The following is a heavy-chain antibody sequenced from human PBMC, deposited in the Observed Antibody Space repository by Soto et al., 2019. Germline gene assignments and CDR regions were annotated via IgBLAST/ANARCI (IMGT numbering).Heavy chain of an antibody. Sequence: SGPTLVNPTQTLTLTCTFSGFSLSTSGMCVSWIRQPPGKALKWLALIDWDDDKYYSTSLQTRLTISKDTSKNQVVITLTNMDPVDTATYYVARMISKDYYYGMEVWGQGTTFTSP. CDR1: GFSLSTSGMC. J-gene: IGHJ6*02. CDR3: ARMISKDYYYGMEV. CDR2: IDWDDDK. V-gene: IGHV2-70*01.